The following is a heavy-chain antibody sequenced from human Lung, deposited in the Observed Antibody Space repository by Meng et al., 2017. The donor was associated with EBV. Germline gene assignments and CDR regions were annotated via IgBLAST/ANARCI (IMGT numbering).Heavy chain of an antibody. Sequence: VQLVHSGSELKKPGASVKISCKASGYTFTTFAINWERLAPGQGPEWMGWINTNPGNPTYAQGFTERFVLSLDPSVTTAYLQISDLKAEDTAIYYCARARVVGGDYWGQGTLVTVSS. CDR3: ARARVVGGDY. CDR2: INTNPGNP. CDR1: GYTFTTFA. D-gene: IGHD3-16*01. V-gene: IGHV7-4-1*02. J-gene: IGHJ4*02.